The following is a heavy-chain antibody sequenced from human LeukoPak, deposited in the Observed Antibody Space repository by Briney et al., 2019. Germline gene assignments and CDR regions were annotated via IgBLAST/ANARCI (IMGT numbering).Heavy chain of an antibody. CDR1: GFTFTNAR. V-gene: IGHV3-15*01. J-gene: IGHJ4*02. CDR3: TTDLGITMIRGVIVF. Sequence: ESLRLSCAAPGFTFTNARMCSVRQAPGEGLERVGRIKRNGDGETTDYAAAVRGRFTMSRDDSTATLYLQMNSLKTEDTAVYFCTTDLGITMIRGVIVFWGQGTLVTVSS. CDR2: IKRNGDGETT. D-gene: IGHD3-10*01.